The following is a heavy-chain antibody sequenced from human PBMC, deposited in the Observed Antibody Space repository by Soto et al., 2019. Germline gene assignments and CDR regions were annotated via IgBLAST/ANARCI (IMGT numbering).Heavy chain of an antibody. J-gene: IGHJ6*02. D-gene: IGHD5-18*01. CDR2: MNPNSGNT. Sequence: ASVKVSCKASGYTFTSYDINWVRQATGQGLEWMGWMNPNSGNTGYAQKFQGRVTMTRNTSISTAYMELSSLRSEDTAVYYCARGSYSYGYWHYYYYGMDVWGQGTTVTVSS. CDR1: GYTFTSYD. V-gene: IGHV1-8*01. CDR3: ARGSYSYGYWHYYYYGMDV.